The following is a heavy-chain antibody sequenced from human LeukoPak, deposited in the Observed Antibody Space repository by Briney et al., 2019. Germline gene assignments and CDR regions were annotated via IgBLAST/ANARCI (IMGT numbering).Heavy chain of an antibody. V-gene: IGHV3-74*01. CDR2: IKSDGSDI. J-gene: IGHJ6*02. Sequence: GGSLRLSCAASGFTFSIYAMSWVRQAPGKGLVWVSRIKSDGSDITYADSVKGRFTISRDNAKNTLYLQMNSLRAEDTAVYYCTSDRVYFGLDVWGQGTTVTVSS. CDR3: TSDRVYFGLDV. CDR1: GFTFSIYA.